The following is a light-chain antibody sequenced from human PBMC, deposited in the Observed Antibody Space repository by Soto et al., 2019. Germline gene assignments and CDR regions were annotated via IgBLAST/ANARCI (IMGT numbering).Light chain of an antibody. CDR1: QSVSSD. Sequence: EIVMTQSPGALSVSPGARVTLSCRASQSVSSDLAWYQQKPGQSPRLLIYHASARATGVPARISGSGSGTEFTLTISSLQSEDFAVYYCQQYSHWPRTFGQGTKV. J-gene: IGKJ1*01. V-gene: IGKV3-15*01. CDR3: QQYSHWPRT. CDR2: HAS.